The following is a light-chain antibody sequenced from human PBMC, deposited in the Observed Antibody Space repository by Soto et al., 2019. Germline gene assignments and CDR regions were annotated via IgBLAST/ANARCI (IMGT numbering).Light chain of an antibody. J-gene: IGKJ1*01. CDR2: DAS. V-gene: IGKV1-5*01. CDR3: QQYNSYSLT. CDR1: QSISTW. Sequence: DIQMTQSPSTLSAAVGDRVTITCRASQSISTWLAWYQQKPGKAPNLLIYDASNLESGVPSRFSGSGSGTEFTLTISSLQPDDFATYYCQQYNSYSLTFGQGTKLEIK.